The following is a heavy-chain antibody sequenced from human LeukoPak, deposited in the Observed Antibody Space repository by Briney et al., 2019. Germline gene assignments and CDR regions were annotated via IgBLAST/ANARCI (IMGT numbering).Heavy chain of an antibody. V-gene: IGHV3-23*01. CDR1: GFTFSSYA. J-gene: IGHJ5*02. CDR2: ISGSGGST. D-gene: IGHD3-10*01. CDR3: AKTPYYYGSGNNWFDP. Sequence: GASLRLSCAASGFTFSSYAMSWVRQAPGKGLEWVSAISGSGGSTYYADSVKGRFTISRDNSKNTLYLQMNSLRAEDTAVYYCAKTPYYYGSGNNWFDPWGQGTPVTVSS.